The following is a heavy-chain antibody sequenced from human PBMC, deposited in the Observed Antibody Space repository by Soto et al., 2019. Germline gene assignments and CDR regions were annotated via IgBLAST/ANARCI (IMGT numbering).Heavy chain of an antibody. V-gene: IGHV4-59*01. Sequence: SETLSLTCTVCGGSIISGYWSWIRQPTGKGLEWIGYISHSGNTNYNPSLKSRVTMSVDTPKNQFSLRLSSVTTADTAVYYCAGLRGYAGSPIDYWGQGTLVTVS. D-gene: IGHD2-15*01. CDR2: ISHSGNT. CDR1: GGSIISGY. CDR3: AGLRGYAGSPIDY. J-gene: IGHJ4*02.